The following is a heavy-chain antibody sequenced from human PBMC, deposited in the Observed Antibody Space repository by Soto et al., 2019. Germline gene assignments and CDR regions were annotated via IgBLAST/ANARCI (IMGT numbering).Heavy chain of an antibody. CDR2: IGESGTPT. J-gene: IGHJ6*02. CDR1: GFTFSSYA. V-gene: IGHV3-23*01. CDR3: ARYIPGVRYYGMDV. Sequence: EVQLLESGGGLVQPGGSLRLSCAAAGFTFSSYAMKWVRQAPGKGLEWVSRIGESGTPTYYADSVKGRFTISRDNSGNTLFLEMYSQRAEDTAVYYCARYIPGVRYYGMDVWGQGTTVTVSS. D-gene: IGHD2-2*01.